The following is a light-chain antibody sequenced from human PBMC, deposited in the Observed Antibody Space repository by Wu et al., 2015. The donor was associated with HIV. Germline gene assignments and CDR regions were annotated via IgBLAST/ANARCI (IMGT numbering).Light chain of an antibody. Sequence: EIVLTQSPGTLSLSQGERATLSCRASQGVSSRYLAWYQQKPGQAPRLLIYGASSRATGIPDRFSGSGSGTDFTLTISRLEPEDFAVYYCQQYGSSLITFGQGTRLEIK. CDR2: GAS. CDR1: QGVSSRY. V-gene: IGKV3-20*01. CDR3: QQYGSSLIT. J-gene: IGKJ5*01.